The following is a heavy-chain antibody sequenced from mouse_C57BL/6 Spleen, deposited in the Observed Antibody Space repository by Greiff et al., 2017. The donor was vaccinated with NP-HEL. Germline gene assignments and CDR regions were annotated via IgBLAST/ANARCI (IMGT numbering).Heavy chain of an antibody. V-gene: IGHV1-78*01. CDR3: ARRRGDYDYDGAWLAY. CDR2: IYPRDGST. Sequence: QVQLQQSDAELVKPGASVKISCKVSGYTFTDHTIHWMKQRPEQGLEWIGYIYPRDGSTKYNEKFKGKATLTADKSSSTAYMQLNSRTSEDSAVYFGARRRGDYDYDGAWLAYWGQGTLVTVSA. D-gene: IGHD2-4*01. J-gene: IGHJ3*01. CDR1: GYTFTDHT.